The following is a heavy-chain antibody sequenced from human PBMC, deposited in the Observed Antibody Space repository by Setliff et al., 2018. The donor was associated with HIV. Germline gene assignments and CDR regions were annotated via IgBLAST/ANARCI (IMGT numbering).Heavy chain of an antibody. D-gene: IGHD5-18*01. CDR2: IYKSGTT. J-gene: IGHJ4*02. Sequence: SETLSLTCSVSGGSITSYHWSWIRQSPGKGLEWIGYIYKSGTTNYKSSLKSRVTISADPSKNQFSLKVTSVTAADTAVYYCGRLSETAMASFDYWGQGTPVTVSS. CDR1: GGSITSYH. V-gene: IGHV4-4*08. CDR3: GRLSETAMASFDY.